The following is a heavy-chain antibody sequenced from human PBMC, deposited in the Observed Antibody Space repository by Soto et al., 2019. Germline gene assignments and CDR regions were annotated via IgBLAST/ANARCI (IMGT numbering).Heavy chain of an antibody. CDR1: GHSFTSYW. Sequence: GESLKISCKGSGHSFTSYWISWVRQMPGKGLEWMGRIDPSDSYTNYSPSFQGHVTISADKSISTAYLQWSSLKASDTAMYYCARRYRGSGWYSLYYYGMDVWGQGTTVTVSS. CDR3: ARRYRGSGWYSLYYYGMDV. J-gene: IGHJ6*02. CDR2: IDPSDSYT. D-gene: IGHD6-19*01. V-gene: IGHV5-10-1*01.